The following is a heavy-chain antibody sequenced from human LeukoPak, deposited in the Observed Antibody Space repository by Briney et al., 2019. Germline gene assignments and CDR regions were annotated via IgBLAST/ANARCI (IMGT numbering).Heavy chain of an antibody. Sequence: PGGSLRLSCAASGFTFDDYAMHWVRQAPGKGLEWVSGISWNSGSIGYADSVKGRFTISRDNAKNSLYLQMNSLRAEDTALYYCAKGTYGDYDYFDYWGQGTLVTVSS. CDR3: AKGTYGDYDYFDY. CDR2: ISWNSGSI. CDR1: GFTFDDYA. V-gene: IGHV3-9*01. J-gene: IGHJ4*02. D-gene: IGHD4-17*01.